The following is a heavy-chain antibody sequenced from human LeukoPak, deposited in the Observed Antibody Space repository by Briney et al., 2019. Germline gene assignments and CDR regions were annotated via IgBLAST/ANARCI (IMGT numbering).Heavy chain of an antibody. CDR1: GYTFSSCW. CDR2: VYPDDSDT. J-gene: IGHJ6*03. CDR3: ARLAYCSNDVCYSNYYYSMDV. D-gene: IGHD2-8*01. V-gene: IGHV5-51*01. Sequence: GESLKISCKGSGYTFSSCWIGWVRQMPGKGLEWMGIVYPDDSDTRYSPSFQGQVTISADKSISTAYLQWSSLKASDTAMYYCARLAYCSNDVCYSNYYYSMDVWGKGTTVTVSS.